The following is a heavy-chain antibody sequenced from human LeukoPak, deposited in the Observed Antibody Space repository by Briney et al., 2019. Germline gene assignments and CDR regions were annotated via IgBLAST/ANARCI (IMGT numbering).Heavy chain of an antibody. Sequence: ASVKASCKASGYTFTSYDINWVRQATGQGLEWMGWMNPNSGNTGYAQKFQGRVTITRNTSISTAYMELSSLRSEDTAVYYCAREYSSSWTDLDYWGQGTLVTVSS. J-gene: IGHJ4*02. CDR2: MNPNSGNT. D-gene: IGHD6-13*01. V-gene: IGHV1-8*03. CDR1: GYTFTSYD. CDR3: AREYSSSWTDLDY.